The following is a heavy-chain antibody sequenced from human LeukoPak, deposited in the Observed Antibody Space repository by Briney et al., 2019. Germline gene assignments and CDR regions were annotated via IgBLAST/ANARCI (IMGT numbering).Heavy chain of an antibody. V-gene: IGHV3-48*02. J-gene: IGHJ6*02. CDR1: GFTFDTYS. CDR3: ARGYYYGMDV. CDR2: ISSSSNTM. Sequence: GGSLRLSCAASGFTFDTYSMNWVRQAPGKGLEWVSYISSSSNTMYYADSAKGRFTISRDNAKNSLYLQMNNLRDEDTAVYYCARGYYYGMDVWGQGTTVTVSS.